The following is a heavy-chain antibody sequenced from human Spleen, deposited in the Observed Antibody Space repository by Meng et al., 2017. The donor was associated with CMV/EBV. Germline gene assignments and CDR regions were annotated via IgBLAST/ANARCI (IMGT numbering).Heavy chain of an antibody. CDR3: ARVQLWSFDY. CDR1: GGSISSSSYY. V-gene: IGHV4-39*07. J-gene: IGHJ4*02. D-gene: IGHD5-18*01. Sequence: QVRLQPWGPGLVKPSETLSLTCTVSGGSISSSSYYWGWIRQPPGKGLEWIGSIYYSGSTYYNPSLKSRVTMSVDTSKNQFSLKLSSVTAADTAVYYCARVQLWSFDYWGQGTLVTVSS. CDR2: IYYSGST.